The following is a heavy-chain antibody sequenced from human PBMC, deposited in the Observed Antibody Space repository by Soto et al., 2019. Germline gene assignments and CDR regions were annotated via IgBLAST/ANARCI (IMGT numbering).Heavy chain of an antibody. J-gene: IGHJ4*02. CDR2: ISGSGGST. D-gene: IGHD2-15*01. CDR1: GFTFRNYA. V-gene: IGHV3-23*01. CDR3: AKDVVAALLYYFDY. Sequence: GGSLKLSCATSGFTFRNYAMSWVRQAPGKGLEWVSAISGSGGSTYYADSVKGRFTISRDNSKNTLYLQMNSLRAEDTAVYYCAKDVVAALLYYFDYWGQGTLVTAPQ.